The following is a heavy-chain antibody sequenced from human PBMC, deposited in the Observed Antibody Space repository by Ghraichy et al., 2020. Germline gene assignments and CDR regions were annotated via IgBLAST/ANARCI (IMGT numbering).Heavy chain of an antibody. D-gene: IGHD1-26*01. J-gene: IGHJ4*02. Sequence: GSLRLSCAASGFTFSTSWMSWVRQAPGKGLEWVANINQGGTVQNYVDSVKGRFTISRDNAKNSLSLQMNSLRAEDTAVYYCARDRSMGATDYWGQGTLVTVSS. CDR1: GFTFSTSW. CDR3: ARDRSMGATDY. V-gene: IGHV3-7*03. CDR2: INQGGTVQ.